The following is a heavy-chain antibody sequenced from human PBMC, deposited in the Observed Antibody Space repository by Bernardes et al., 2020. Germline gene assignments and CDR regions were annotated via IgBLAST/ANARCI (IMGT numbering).Heavy chain of an antibody. CDR1: GFTFRRYS. V-gene: IGHV3-48*02. D-gene: IGHD2-15*01. CDR3: ARLETEAYCSVGSCYSLDY. Sequence: VGSLSRSCVASGFTFRRYSMKWVRQAPGKGLEWISYISGSSSSIYYADSVKGRFTISRDNARNSVYLQMNNLRDEDTAVYYCARLETEAYCSVGSCYSLDYWGQGTLVTVSS. CDR2: ISGSSSSI. J-gene: IGHJ4*02.